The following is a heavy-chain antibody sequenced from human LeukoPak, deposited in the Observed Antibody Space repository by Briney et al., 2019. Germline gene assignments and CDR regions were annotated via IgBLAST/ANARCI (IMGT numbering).Heavy chain of an antibody. Sequence: ASVTVSCTASGYTFTSYYMHWVRQAPGQGLEWMGIINPSGGSRSYAQKFQGRVTMTRDTSTSTVYMELSSLRSEDTAVYYCARGSIVGAKTLGFGAFDIWGQGTMVTVSS. D-gene: IGHD1-26*01. V-gene: IGHV1-46*01. CDR3: ARGSIVGAKTLGFGAFDI. CDR1: GYTFTSYY. J-gene: IGHJ3*02. CDR2: INPSGGSR.